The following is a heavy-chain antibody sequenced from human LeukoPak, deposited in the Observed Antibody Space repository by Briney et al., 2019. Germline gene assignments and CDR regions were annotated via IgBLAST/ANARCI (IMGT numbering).Heavy chain of an antibody. CDR1: GFTFSSYG. D-gene: IGHD2-15*01. Sequence: GGSLRLSCAASGFTFSSYGMHWVRQAPGKGLEWVAFIRCDGSNKYYADSVKGRFTISRDNSKNTLYLQMNSLRAEDTAVYYCAKDTVVVAATLTTSWFDPWGQGTLVTVSS. CDR2: IRCDGSNK. CDR3: AKDTVVVAATLTTSWFDP. J-gene: IGHJ5*02. V-gene: IGHV3-30*02.